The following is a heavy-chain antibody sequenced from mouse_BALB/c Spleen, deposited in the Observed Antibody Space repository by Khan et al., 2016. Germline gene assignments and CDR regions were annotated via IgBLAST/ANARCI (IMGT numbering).Heavy chain of an antibody. J-gene: IGHJ2*01. CDR3: ARGGCDY. CDR1: GYTFTSYW. CDR2: INPSNGRT. V-gene: IGHV1S81*02. Sequence: QVQLKQSGAELVKPGASVKLSCKASGYTFTSYWMHWVKQRPGQGLEWIGEINPSNGRTNYNEKFKSKATLTVDKSSSTAYMQLSSLTSEDSAVYYCARGGCDYWGQGTTLTVSS.